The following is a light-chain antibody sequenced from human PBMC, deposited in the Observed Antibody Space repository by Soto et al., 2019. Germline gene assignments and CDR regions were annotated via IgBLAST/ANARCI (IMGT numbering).Light chain of an antibody. CDR1: SXDVGTYDY. CDR3: SSYTSSSTLYV. Sequence: QSALTQPASVSGSPGQSITISCTGTSXDVGTYDYVSWYQQHPGKAPKLIIYEVTNRPSGVSNRFAGSKSANTAYLTISGLQAEDEADYYCSSYTSSSTLYVFGTGTKVTVL. J-gene: IGLJ1*01. CDR2: EVT. V-gene: IGLV2-14*01.